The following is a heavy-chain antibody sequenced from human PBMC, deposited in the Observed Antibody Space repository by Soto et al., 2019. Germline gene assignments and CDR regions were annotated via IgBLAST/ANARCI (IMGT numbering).Heavy chain of an antibody. CDR1: GGTFSSYA. J-gene: IGHJ4*02. Sequence: QVQLVQSGAEVKKPGSSVKVSCKASGGTFSSYAISWVRQAPGQGLEWMGGIIPIFGTANYAQKFQGRVTITADESTRTAYMELSSLRSEDTAVYYCASSLAYCGGDCYRGGIDYWGQGTLVTVSS. D-gene: IGHD2-21*02. CDR2: IIPIFGTA. CDR3: ASSLAYCGGDCYRGGIDY. V-gene: IGHV1-69*01.